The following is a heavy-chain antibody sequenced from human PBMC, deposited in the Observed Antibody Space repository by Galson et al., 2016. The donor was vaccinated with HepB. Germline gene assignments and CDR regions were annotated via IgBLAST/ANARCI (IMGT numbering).Heavy chain of an antibody. J-gene: IGHJ5*01. CDR3: AKDAKVLPAAECVS. CDR2: ISGGGGST. Sequence: SLRLSCAASGFTFGDYGMSWVRQAPGKGLEWVSGISGGGGSTYDAGSGKGRFTISRDNSKNTLYLQMNSLRAGDKAVYYCAKDAKVLPAAECVSWGHGTRVTVSS. D-gene: IGHD2-2*01. CDR1: GFTFGDYG. V-gene: IGHV3-23*01.